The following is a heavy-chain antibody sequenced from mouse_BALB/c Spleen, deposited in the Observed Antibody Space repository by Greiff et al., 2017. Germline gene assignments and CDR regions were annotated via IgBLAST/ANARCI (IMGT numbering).Heavy chain of an antibody. CDR1: GFSLTSYG. CDR3: ARDDYFDY. V-gene: IGHV2-9*02. D-gene: IGHD2-4*01. Sequence: QVQLKESGPGLVAPSHSLSITCTVSGFSLTSYGVHWVRQPPGKGLEWLGVIWAGGSTNYNSALMSRLSISKDNSKSQVFLKMNSLQTDDTAMYYCARDDYFDYWGQGTPLTVSS. J-gene: IGHJ2*01. CDR2: IWAGGST.